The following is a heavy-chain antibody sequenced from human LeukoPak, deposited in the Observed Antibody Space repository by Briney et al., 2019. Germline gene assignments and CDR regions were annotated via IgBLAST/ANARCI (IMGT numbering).Heavy chain of an antibody. CDR3: ARDKIVGPTTLDY. J-gene: IGHJ4*02. CDR1: GFTFSGYW. V-gene: IGHV3-7*01. CDR2: IKQDGSEI. Sequence: GGSLRLFCAASGFTFSGYWMSWVRQTPEKGLEWVANIKQDGSEIYYVDSVKGRFTISRDNAENSLYLQMNSLRADDTAVYYCARDKIVGPTTLDYWGQGTLVTVSS. D-gene: IGHD1-26*01.